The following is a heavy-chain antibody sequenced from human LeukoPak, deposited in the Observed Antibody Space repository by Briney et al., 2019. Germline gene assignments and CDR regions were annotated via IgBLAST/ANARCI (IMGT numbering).Heavy chain of an antibody. J-gene: IGHJ3*02. D-gene: IGHD3-22*01. V-gene: IGHV3-7*01. CDR2: IKQDGSEK. Sequence: GGSLRLSCAASGFTFSRSWMSWVRQAPGKGLEWVANIKQDGSEKYYVDSVKGGFTISRDNAKNSLYLQMNSLRAEDTAVYYCSRDRGTYYYDSSSHYDAFDIWGQGTMVTVSS. CDR3: SRDRGTYYYDSSSHYDAFDI. CDR1: GFTFSRSW.